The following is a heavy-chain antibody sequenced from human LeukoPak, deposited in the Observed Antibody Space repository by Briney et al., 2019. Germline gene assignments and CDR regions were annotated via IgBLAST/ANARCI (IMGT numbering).Heavy chain of an antibody. Sequence: GGSLRLSCGASGFTFSSYWMHWVRQASGKGLVWVSRSNSDGSSTRYADSVKGRFTISRDNAKNTLYLQMNSLRAEDTAVYYCARGLVPGFLDYWGQGTPVTVSS. CDR3: ARGLVPGFLDY. J-gene: IGHJ4*02. D-gene: IGHD4-11*01. V-gene: IGHV3-74*01. CDR2: SNSDGSST. CDR1: GFTFSSYW.